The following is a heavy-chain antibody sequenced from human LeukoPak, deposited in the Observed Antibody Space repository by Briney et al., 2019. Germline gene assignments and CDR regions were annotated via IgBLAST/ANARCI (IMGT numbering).Heavy chain of an antibody. J-gene: IGHJ4*02. V-gene: IGHV1-69*04. CDR1: GGTFSSYA. CDR3: ARGGTTLYYFDY. D-gene: IGHD4-17*01. Sequence: SVKVSCKASGGTFSSYAISWVRQAPGQGLEWMGRIIPILGIANYAQKFQGRVTITADKSTSTAYMELSSLRSEDTAVYYCARGGTTLYYFDYWGQGTLVTVSS. CDR2: IIPILGIA.